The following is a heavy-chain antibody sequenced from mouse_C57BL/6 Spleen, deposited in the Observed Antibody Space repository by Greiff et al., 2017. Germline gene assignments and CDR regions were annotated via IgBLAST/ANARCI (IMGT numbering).Heavy chain of an antibody. CDR3: ARNKGDWDFDY. Sequence: VQLQQSGPGLVQPSQSLSITCTVSGFSLTSYGVHWVRQSPGKGLEWLGVIWSGGSTDYNAAFISRLSISKDNSKSQVFFKMNSLQADDTAIYYCARNKGDWDFDYWGQGTTLTVSS. CDR2: IWSGGST. D-gene: IGHD4-1*01. J-gene: IGHJ2*01. V-gene: IGHV2-2*01. CDR1: GFSLTSYG.